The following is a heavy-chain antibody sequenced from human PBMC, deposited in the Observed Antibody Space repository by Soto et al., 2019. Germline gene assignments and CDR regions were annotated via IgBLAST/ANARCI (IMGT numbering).Heavy chain of an antibody. CDR3: ARERIRYYYYGMDV. V-gene: IGHV3-30-3*01. D-gene: IGHD1-20*01. J-gene: IGHJ6*02. CDR1: GFTFSSYA. CDR2: ISYDGSNK. Sequence: GGSLILSCAASGFTFSSYAMHWVRQAPGKGLEWVAVISYDGSNKYYADSVKGRFTISRDNSKNTLYLQMNSLRAEDTAVYYCARERIRYYYYGMDVWGQGTTVTVSS.